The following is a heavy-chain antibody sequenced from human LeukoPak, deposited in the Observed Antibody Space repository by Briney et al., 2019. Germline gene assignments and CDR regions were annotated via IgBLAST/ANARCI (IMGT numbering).Heavy chain of an antibody. CDR2: ISSSSTM. CDR1: GFTFSSYN. CDR3: ASAAPFEY. J-gene: IGHJ4*02. Sequence: GGSLRLSCAASGFTFSSYNMNWVRQAPGKGLEWVSYISSSSTMYYSDSVKGRFTISRDNAKNSLFLQMNSLRDDDTAVYYCASAAPFEYWGQGILVTVSS. V-gene: IGHV3-48*02. D-gene: IGHD6-25*01.